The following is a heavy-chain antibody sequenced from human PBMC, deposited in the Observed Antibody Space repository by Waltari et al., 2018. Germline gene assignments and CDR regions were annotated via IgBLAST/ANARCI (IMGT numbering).Heavy chain of an antibody. CDR2: SNHGGST. V-gene: IGHV4-34*01. CDR3: ARAFQSSGSFYSRWYFDR. D-gene: IGHD3-22*01. J-gene: IGHJ2*01. Sequence: RQPPGKGLEWIGESNHGGSTNSNPSLKSRVTMAVDTSTNGFALKLRAVTAADTAVYFCARAFQSSGSFYSRWYFDRWGRGALVTVSS.